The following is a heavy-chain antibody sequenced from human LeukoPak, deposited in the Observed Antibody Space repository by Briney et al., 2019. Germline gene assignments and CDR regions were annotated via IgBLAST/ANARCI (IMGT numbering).Heavy chain of an antibody. CDR3: ARGLGELRGS. CDR2: IYYSEST. J-gene: IGHJ4*02. Sequence: SETLSLTCTVSGDSISNYYWSWIRQPPGKGLEWIGYIYYSESTNYNPSLKSRVTISTDTSKSQFSLKLSSVTAADTAVYYYARGLGELRGSWGQGTLVTVSS. V-gene: IGHV4-59*12. CDR1: GDSISNYY. D-gene: IGHD1-7*01.